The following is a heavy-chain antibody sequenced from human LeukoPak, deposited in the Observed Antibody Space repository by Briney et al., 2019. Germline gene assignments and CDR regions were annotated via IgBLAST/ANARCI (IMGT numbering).Heavy chain of an antibody. V-gene: IGHV3-66*04. Sequence: GGSLRLSCAASGFTVRSSYMSWVRRAPGKGLEWVSVIYSGGNTYYADSVKGRFTISRDNSKNTLYLQMNSLRAEDTAVYYCARLRPVRGVNPLFDYWGQGTLVTISS. J-gene: IGHJ4*02. CDR1: GFTVRSSY. CDR3: ARLRPVRGVNPLFDY. D-gene: IGHD3-10*01. CDR2: IYSGGNT.